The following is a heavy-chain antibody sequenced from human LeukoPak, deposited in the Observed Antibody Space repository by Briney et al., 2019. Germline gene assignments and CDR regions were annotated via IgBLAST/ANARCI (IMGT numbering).Heavy chain of an antibody. CDR1: GFTFSNYY. D-gene: IGHD1-26*01. Sequence: GGSLRLSCAASGFTFSNYYMNWVRQAPGKGLEWVSSISSSGSYKFYADSEKGRFTISRDNVKNSLYLQMNSLRAEDTAVYYCARDLTGGRSKGVDYWGQGTLVTVSS. CDR3: ARDLTGGRSKGVDY. CDR2: ISSSGSYK. V-gene: IGHV3-21*01. J-gene: IGHJ4*02.